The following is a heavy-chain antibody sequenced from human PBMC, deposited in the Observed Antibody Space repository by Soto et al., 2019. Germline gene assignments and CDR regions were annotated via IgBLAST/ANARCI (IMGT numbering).Heavy chain of an antibody. Sequence: ASVKVSCKASGYTFTSYGISWVRQAPGQGLEWMGWISAYNGNTNYAQKLQGRVTMTTDTSTSTAYMELRSLRSDDTAVYYCARDLGTHYYDSSGYYPVAYWGQGTLVTVPQ. D-gene: IGHD3-22*01. V-gene: IGHV1-18*01. CDR1: GYTFTSYG. J-gene: IGHJ4*02. CDR3: ARDLGTHYYDSSGYYPVAY. CDR2: ISAYNGNT.